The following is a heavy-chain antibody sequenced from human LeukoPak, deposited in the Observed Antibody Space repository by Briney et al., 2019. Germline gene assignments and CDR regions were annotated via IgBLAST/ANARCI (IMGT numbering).Heavy chain of an antibody. J-gene: IGHJ3*02. Sequence: SETLSLTCTVSGGSISSGSYYWSWIRQPAGKGLEWIGRMYTSGSTNYNPSLKSRVTISVDTSKNQFSLKLSSVTAADTAVYYCARDLDTDAFDIWGQGTMVTVSS. D-gene: IGHD5-18*01. CDR2: MYTSGST. V-gene: IGHV4-61*02. CDR1: GGSISSGSYY. CDR3: ARDLDTDAFDI.